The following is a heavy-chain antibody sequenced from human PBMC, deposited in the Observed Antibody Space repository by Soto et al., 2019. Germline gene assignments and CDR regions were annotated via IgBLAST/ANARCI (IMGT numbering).Heavy chain of an antibody. CDR1: GGSFSGYY. CDR3: ARGQSSPWRIWNSGMDV. D-gene: IGHD3-3*01. J-gene: IGHJ6*02. CDR2: INHSGST. V-gene: IGHV4-34*01. Sequence: PSETLSLTCAVYGGSFSGYYWSWIRQPPGKGLEWIGEINHSGSTNYNPSLKSRVTISVDTSKNQFSLKLSSVTAADTAVYYCARGQSSPWRIWNSGMDVWGQGTTVTVS.